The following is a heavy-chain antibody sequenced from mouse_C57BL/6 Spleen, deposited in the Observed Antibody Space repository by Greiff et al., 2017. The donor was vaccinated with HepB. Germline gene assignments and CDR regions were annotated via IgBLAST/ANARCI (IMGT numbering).Heavy chain of an antibody. CDR1: GFTFSSYA. CDR2: ISDGGSYT. J-gene: IGHJ1*03. V-gene: IGHV5-4*01. D-gene: IGHD1-1*01. CDR3: ARDPHYYGSRERYFDV. Sequence: EVKLQESGGGLVKPGGSLKLSCAASGFTFSSYAMSWVRQTPEKRLEWVATISDGGSYTYYPDNVKGRFTISRDNAKNNLYLQMSHLKSEDTAMYYCARDPHYYGSRERYFDVWGTGTTVTVSS.